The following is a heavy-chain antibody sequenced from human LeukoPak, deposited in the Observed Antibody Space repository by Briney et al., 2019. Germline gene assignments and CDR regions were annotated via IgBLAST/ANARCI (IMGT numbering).Heavy chain of an antibody. CDR2: ISYDGSNK. CDR1: GFTFSSYA. D-gene: IGHD3-10*01. Sequence: GKSLRLSCAASGFTFSSYAMHWVRQAPGKGLEWVAVISYDGSNKYYADSVKGRFTISRDNSKNTLYLQMNSLRAEDTAVYYCARDRSTMVRGVRSDPWGQGTLVTVSS. J-gene: IGHJ5*02. V-gene: IGHV3-30-3*01. CDR3: ARDRSTMVRGVRSDP.